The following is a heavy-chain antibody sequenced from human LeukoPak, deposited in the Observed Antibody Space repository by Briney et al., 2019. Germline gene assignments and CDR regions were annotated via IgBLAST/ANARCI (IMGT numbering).Heavy chain of an antibody. Sequence: GGSLRLSCAASGFTFSSYAMSWVRQAPGKGLEWVSAISGSGGSTYYADPVKGRFTISRDNSKNTLYLQMNSLRAEDTAVYYCAKDTYEGFPYYYYYYGMDVWGQGTTVTVSS. CDR2: ISGSGGST. J-gene: IGHJ6*02. CDR3: AKDTYEGFPYYYYYYGMDV. CDR1: GFTFSSYA. D-gene: IGHD5-12*01. V-gene: IGHV3-23*01.